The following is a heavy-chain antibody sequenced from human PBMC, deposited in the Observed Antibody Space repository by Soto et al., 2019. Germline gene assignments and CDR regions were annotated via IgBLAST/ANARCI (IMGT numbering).Heavy chain of an antibody. CDR3: ARGIVVLIGGAAHYYGLDV. Sequence: PSETLSLTCTVSGGSVSTANYFWSWIRQAPGKGLEWIGYIYNSGSTNGNPSLNSRVTISVDTSRTQFSLKLTSVTAADTAVYYCARGIVVLIGGAAHYYGLDVWGQGTTVTVSS. CDR2: IYNSGST. CDR1: GGSVSTANYF. D-gene: IGHD2-21*01. J-gene: IGHJ6*02. V-gene: IGHV4-61*01.